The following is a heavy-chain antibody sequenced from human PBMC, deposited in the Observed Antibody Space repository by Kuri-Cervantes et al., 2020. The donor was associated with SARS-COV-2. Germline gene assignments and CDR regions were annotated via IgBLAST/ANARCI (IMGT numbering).Heavy chain of an antibody. J-gene: IGHJ4*02. CDR3: ARDPARAYSGSYSHD. CDR2: MNPNSGNT. D-gene: IGHD1-26*01. V-gene: IGHV1-8*01. CDR1: GYTFTSYD. Sequence: ASVKVSCKASGYTFTSYDINWVRQATGQGLEWMGWMNPNSGNTGYAQKFQGRVTMTRNTSISTAYMELRSLRSDDTAVYYCARDPARAYSGSYSHDWGQGTLVTVSS.